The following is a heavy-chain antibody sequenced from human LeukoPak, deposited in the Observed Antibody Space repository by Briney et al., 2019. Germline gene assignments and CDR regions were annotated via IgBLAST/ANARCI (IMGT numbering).Heavy chain of an antibody. Sequence: SSETLSLTCAVYGGSFSGYYWSWIRQPPGKGLEWIGEINHSGSTNYNPSLKSRVTISVDTSKNQFSLKLSSVTAADTAVYYCARGLLISTFDYWGQGTLVTVSS. V-gene: IGHV4-34*01. CDR3: ARGLLISTFDY. D-gene: IGHD2-15*01. J-gene: IGHJ4*02. CDR2: INHSGST. CDR1: GGSFSGYY.